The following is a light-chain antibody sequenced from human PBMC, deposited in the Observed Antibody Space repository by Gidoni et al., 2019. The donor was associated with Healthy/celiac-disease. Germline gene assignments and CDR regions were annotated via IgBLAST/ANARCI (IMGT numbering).Light chain of an antibody. CDR3: QQYGSSPGYT. CDR1: QRVSSSY. V-gene: IGKV3-20*01. Sequence: DIVLPQSPGTLSLSPGERATLSCRASQRVSSSYLAWYQQKPGQAPRLLIYGASSRATGLPDRFSGSGSGTDFTLTISRLEPEDFAVYYCQQYGSSPGYTFGQGTKLEIK. CDR2: GAS. J-gene: IGKJ2*01.